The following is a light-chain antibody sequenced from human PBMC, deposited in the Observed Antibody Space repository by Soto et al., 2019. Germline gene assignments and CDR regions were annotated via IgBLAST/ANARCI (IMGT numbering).Light chain of an antibody. J-gene: IGLJ1*01. V-gene: IGLV2-14*01. CDR1: RSDVGAYNY. CDR2: EVT. CDR3: SSFTCRFTFG. Sequence: QAALTEPASVSGSTAQSIVISCTRTRSDVGAYNYVSWYQQHPGKAPKLMISEVTNRPSGVSDRFSGSKSGNTASLTISGLQAEDEADYYCSSFTCRFTFGFGTGTKV.